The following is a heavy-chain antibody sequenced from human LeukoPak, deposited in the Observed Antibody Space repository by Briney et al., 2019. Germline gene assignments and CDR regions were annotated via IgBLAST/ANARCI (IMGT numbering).Heavy chain of an antibody. CDR3: ARVDYGGNSNFDY. CDR1: GGSISSSSYY. D-gene: IGHD4-23*01. Sequence: SETLSLTCTVSGGSISSSSYYWGWIRQPPGKGLEWIGSIYHSGSTYYNPSLKSRVTISVDRSKNQFSLKLSSVTAADTAVYYCARVDYGGNSNFDYWGQGTLVTVSS. CDR2: IYHSGST. V-gene: IGHV4-39*07. J-gene: IGHJ4*02.